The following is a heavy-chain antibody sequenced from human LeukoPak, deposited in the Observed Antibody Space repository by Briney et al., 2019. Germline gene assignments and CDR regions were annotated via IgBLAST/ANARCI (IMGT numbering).Heavy chain of an antibody. CDR1: GGSISSYY. CDR3: ARHGSGSYYY. V-gene: IGHV4-59*08. Sequence: SETLSLTCTVSGGSISSYYWSWIRQPPGKGLEWIGYIYYSGSTNYNPSLKSRVTISVDTSKNQFSLKLSSVTAADTAVYYCARHGSGSYYYWGQGTLVTVSS. CDR2: IYYSGST. D-gene: IGHD1-26*01. J-gene: IGHJ4*02.